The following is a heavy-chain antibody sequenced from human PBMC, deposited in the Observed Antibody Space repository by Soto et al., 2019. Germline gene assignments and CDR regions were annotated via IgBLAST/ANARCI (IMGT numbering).Heavy chain of an antibody. Sequence: QVQLQESGPGLVKSSETLFLPCAVSGVSITSNNLWGWIRHPPGRVLVWIGEIYHSGSANYNPSLNRRVIRTVDQSKNQAHRELNPVTVADTAVYYCARGSTTVVTQNWFDPWGQGTLVTVSS. D-gene: IGHD4-17*01. J-gene: IGHJ5*02. V-gene: IGHV4-4*02. CDR2: IYHSGSA. CDR3: ARGSTTVVTQNWFDP. CDR1: GVSITSNNL.